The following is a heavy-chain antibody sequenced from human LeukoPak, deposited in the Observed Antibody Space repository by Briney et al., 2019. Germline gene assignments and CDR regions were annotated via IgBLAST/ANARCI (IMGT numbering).Heavy chain of an antibody. CDR3: ASLYWGPPTPGYMDV. V-gene: IGHV1-46*01. D-gene: IGHD2-15*01. Sequence: ASVKVSCKASEYTFTSYYMHWVRQAPGQGLEWMGIINPSGGSTSYAQKFQGRVTMTRDMSTSTVYMELSSLRSEDTAVYYCASLYWGPPTPGYMDVWGKGTTVTVSS. CDR2: INPSGGST. J-gene: IGHJ6*03. CDR1: EYTFTSYY.